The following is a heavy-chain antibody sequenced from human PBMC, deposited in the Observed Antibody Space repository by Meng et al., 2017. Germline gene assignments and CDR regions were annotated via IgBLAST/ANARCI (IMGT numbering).Heavy chain of an antibody. J-gene: IGHJ4*02. D-gene: IGHD5-18*01. V-gene: IGHV4-34*01. Sequence: VQLHPGGARLLKPSEPLSLTFAGDGGSFSGYYWSWIRQPPGKGLEWIGEINHSGSNNYNPSLKSRVTISVATSKNQFSLKLSSVTAADSAVYYCASSGYSYGYRFDYWGQGTLVTVSS. CDR2: INHSGSN. CDR1: GGSFSGYY. CDR3: ASSGYSYGYRFDY.